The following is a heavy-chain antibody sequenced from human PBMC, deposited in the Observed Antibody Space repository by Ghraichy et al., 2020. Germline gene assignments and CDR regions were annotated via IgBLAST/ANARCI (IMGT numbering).Heavy chain of an antibody. CDR2: IYYSGST. J-gene: IGHJ5*02. V-gene: IGHV4-59*01. CDR3: ARDYFEGIGFDP. D-gene: IGHD3-22*01. CDR1: GGSISSYY. Sequence: SETQSLTCTVSGGSISSYYWSWIRQPPGKGLEWIGYIYYSGSTNYNPSLKSRVTISVDTSKNQFSLKLSSVTAADTAVYYCARDYFEGIGFDPWGQGTLVTVSS.